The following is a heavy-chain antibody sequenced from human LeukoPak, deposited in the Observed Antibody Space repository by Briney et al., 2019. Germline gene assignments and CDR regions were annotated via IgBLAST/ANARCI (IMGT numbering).Heavy chain of an antibody. CDR1: GFTLSSNY. CDR3: ARTSGSYWGSYFDY. D-gene: IGHD1-26*01. V-gene: IGHV3-53*01. J-gene: IGHJ4*02. Sequence: GGSLRLSCAASGFTLSSNYMSWVRQAPGKGLEWVSVIYSGGSTYYADSVKGRFTISRDNSKNTLYLQMNSLRAEDTAVYYCARTSGSYWGSYFDYWGQGTLVTVSS. CDR2: IYSGGST.